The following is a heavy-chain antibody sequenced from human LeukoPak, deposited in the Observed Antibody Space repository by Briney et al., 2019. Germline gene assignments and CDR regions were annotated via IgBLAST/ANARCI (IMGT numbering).Heavy chain of an antibody. V-gene: IGHV1-18*01. CDR3: ARVPAAAGNHYYYYYYMDV. D-gene: IGHD6-13*01. CDR2: ISAYNGNT. J-gene: IGHJ6*03. CDR1: GYTFTSYG. Sequence: GASVKVSCKASGYTFTSYGISWVRQAPGQGLEWMGWISAYNGNTNCAQKLQGRVTMTTDTSTSTAYMELRSLRSDDTAVYYCARVPAAAGNHYYYYYYMDVWGKGTTVTVSS.